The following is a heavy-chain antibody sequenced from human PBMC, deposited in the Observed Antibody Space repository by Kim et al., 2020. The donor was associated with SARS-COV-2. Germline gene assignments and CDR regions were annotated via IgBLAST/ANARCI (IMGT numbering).Heavy chain of an antibody. V-gene: IGHV4-34*01. CDR3: ARTIAARGRYFQH. CDR1: GGSFSGYY. J-gene: IGHJ1*01. CDR2: INHSGST. Sequence: SETLSLTCAVYGGSFSGYYWSWIRQPPGKGLEWIGEINHSGSTNYNPSLKSRVTISVDTSKNQFSLKLSSVTAADTAVYYCARTIAARGRYFQHWGPGT. D-gene: IGHD6-6*01.